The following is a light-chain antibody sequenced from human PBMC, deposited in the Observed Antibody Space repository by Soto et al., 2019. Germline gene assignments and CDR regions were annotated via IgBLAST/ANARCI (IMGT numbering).Light chain of an antibody. J-gene: IGKJ1*01. CDR3: QQYGSSGT. V-gene: IGKV3-20*01. Sequence: IVLTQSPGTLSLSPGERATLSCRASQSVSNNYLAWYQQKPGQAPRLLIYGASNRATGIPDRFSDSVSGTDFTLTISRMEPEDFAVDDCQQYGSSGTFGQGTKVDIK. CDR1: QSVSNNY. CDR2: GAS.